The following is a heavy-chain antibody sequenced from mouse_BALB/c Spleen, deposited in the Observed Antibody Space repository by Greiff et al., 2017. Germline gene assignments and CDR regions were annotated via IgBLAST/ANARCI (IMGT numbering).Heavy chain of an antibody. V-gene: IGHV5-9-4*01. Sequence: EVMLVESGGGLVKPGGSLKLSCAASGFTFSSYAMSWVRQSPEKRLEWVAEISSGGSYTYYPDTVTGRFTISRDNAKNTLYLEMSSLRSEDTAMYYCARHEWFAWFAYWGQGTLVTVSA. J-gene: IGHJ3*01. CDR2: ISSGGSYT. D-gene: IGHD2-2*01. CDR3: ARHEWFAWFAY. CDR1: GFTFSSYA.